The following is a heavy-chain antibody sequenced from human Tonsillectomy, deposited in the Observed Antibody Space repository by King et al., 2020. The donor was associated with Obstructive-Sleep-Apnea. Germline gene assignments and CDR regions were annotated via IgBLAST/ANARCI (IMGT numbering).Heavy chain of an antibody. V-gene: IGHV3-30*04. CDR3: ARAPYAYEGGHAFDI. CDR1: GFTFNNYA. D-gene: IGHD2-2*01. CDR2: ISYDGNNK. J-gene: IGHJ3*02. Sequence: QVQLVESGGGVVQPGGSLRLSCAASGFTFNNYAMHWVRQAPGKGLEWVAVISYDGNNKHYADPVRGRFTISRDNSKNTLYLQMNSLRAEDTAVYYCARAPYAYEGGHAFDIWGQGTMVTVSS.